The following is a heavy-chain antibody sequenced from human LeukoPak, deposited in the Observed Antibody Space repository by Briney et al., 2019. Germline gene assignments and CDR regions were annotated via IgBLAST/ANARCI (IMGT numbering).Heavy chain of an antibody. CDR3: ARRGFGEFRTDAFDI. D-gene: IGHD3-10*01. CDR2: IYYSGST. CDR1: GGSISSYY. Sequence: SETLSLTCTVSGGSISSYYWSWIRQPPGKGLEWIGYIYYSGSTNYNPSLKSRVTISVDTSKSQFSLKLSSVTAADTAVYYCARRGFGEFRTDAFDIWGQGTMVTVSS. J-gene: IGHJ3*02. V-gene: IGHV4-59*01.